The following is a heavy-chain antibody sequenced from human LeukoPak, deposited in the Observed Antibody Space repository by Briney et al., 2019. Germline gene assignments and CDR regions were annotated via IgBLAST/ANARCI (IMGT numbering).Heavy chain of an antibody. Sequence: GGSLRLSCAASGFTVSDNYMSWVRQAPGKGLEWVSGIYSGGSTYYADSVKDRFTISRDSSKNTLYLQMHSLRAEDTAVYYCARSFGPVIAAAGAGTDWGQGTLVTVSS. D-gene: IGHD6-13*01. CDR2: IYSGGST. J-gene: IGHJ4*02. CDR3: ARSFGPVIAAAGAGTD. V-gene: IGHV3-66*01. CDR1: GFTVSDNY.